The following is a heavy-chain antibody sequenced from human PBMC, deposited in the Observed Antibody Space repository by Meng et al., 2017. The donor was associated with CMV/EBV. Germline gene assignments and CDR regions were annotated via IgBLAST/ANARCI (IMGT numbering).Heavy chain of an antibody. CDR2: IVVGSGNT. J-gene: IGHJ6*02. Sequence: SVKVSCKASGFTFTSSAVQWVRQARGQRLEWIGWIVVGSGNTNYAQKFQERVTITRDMSTSTAYMELSSLRSEDTAVYYCAAGPSGGDYLVDVWDQGTTVTVSS. V-gene: IGHV1-58*01. D-gene: IGHD3-10*01. CDR1: GFTFTSSA. CDR3: AAGPSGGDYLVDV.